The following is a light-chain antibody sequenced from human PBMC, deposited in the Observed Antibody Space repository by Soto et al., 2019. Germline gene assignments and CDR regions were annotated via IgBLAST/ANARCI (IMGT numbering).Light chain of an antibody. CDR1: QSVSSSF. CDR3: QQYGRLWT. V-gene: IGKV3-20*01. J-gene: IGKJ1*01. CDR2: GAS. Sequence: DSVVTKLPDNLRVAPGDRARLSCRASQSVSSSFLTWYQQKPGQAPRLLIYGASSRATGIPDRFSVSGSGTDFTLTSSRLEPADFAVYYCQQYGRLWTYGQGTKVDI.